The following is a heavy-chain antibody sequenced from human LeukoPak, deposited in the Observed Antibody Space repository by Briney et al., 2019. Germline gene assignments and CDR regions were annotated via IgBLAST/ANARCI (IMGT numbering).Heavy chain of an antibody. V-gene: IGHV5-51*01. CDR1: GYSFTTYW. CDR2: IYPGDSDT. J-gene: IGHJ4*02. Sequence: GESLKISCKGSGYSFTTYWIGWVRQMPGRGLEWMGIIYPGDSDTRYSPSFQGQVTISADKSISTAYLQLSSLKASDTAMYYCARQFRDSSGYYGYYFDYWGQGTLVTVSS. D-gene: IGHD3-22*01. CDR3: ARQFRDSSGYYGYYFDY.